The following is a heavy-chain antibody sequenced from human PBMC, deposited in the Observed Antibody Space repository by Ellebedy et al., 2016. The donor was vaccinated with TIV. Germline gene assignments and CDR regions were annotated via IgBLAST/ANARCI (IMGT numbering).Heavy chain of an antibody. CDR3: AREGLDLGIAARPGY. D-gene: IGHD6-6*01. J-gene: IGHJ4*02. Sequence: GESLKISCAASGFTFSTYWMSWVRQAPGKGLEWVSVIYSGGSTYYADSVKGRFTISRDNSKNTLYLQMNSLRAEDTAVYYCAREGLDLGIAARPGYWGQGTLVTVSS. V-gene: IGHV3-66*01. CDR1: GFTFSTYW. CDR2: IYSGGST.